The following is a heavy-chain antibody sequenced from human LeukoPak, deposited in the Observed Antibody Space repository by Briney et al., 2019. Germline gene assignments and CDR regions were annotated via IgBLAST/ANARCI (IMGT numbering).Heavy chain of an antibody. Sequence: PGGSLRLSCSASGFTFSSYAMHWVRQAPGKGLEYVSAISSNGGSTYYADSVKGRFTISRDNSKNTLYLQMSSLRAEDTAVYYCARGWYYYGSGTDYWGQGTPVTVSS. CDR1: GFTFSSYA. CDR2: ISSNGGST. D-gene: IGHD3-10*01. CDR3: ARGWYYYGSGTDY. J-gene: IGHJ4*02. V-gene: IGHV3-64D*06.